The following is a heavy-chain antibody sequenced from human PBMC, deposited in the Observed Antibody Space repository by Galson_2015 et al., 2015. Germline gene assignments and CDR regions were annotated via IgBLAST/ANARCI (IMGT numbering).Heavy chain of an antibody. D-gene: IGHD1-1*01. Sequence: SLRLSCAASGFTFSSYGMHWVRQAPGKGLEWVAVISYDGSNKYYADSVKGRFTISRDNSKNTLYLQMNSLRAEDTAVYYCAKDGTHYFDYWGQGTLVTVSS. CDR2: ISYDGSNK. J-gene: IGHJ4*02. CDR1: GFTFSSYG. V-gene: IGHV3-30*18. CDR3: AKDGTHYFDY.